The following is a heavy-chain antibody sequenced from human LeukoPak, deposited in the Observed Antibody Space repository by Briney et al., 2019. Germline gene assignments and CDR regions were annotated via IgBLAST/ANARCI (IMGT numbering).Heavy chain of an antibody. J-gene: IGHJ4*02. CDR2: ISPNSGAT. CDR3: ARFSVGGRYDFDY. CDR1: GYTFTAYY. Sequence: ASVKVSCKAYGYTFTAYYLHWVRQAPGQGLEWMGWISPNSGATKYAQKFQDRVTMTRDTSINTAYMELSRLTSDDTAVYYCARFSVGGRYDFDYWGQGTLVTVSS. D-gene: IGHD3-9*01. V-gene: IGHV1-2*02.